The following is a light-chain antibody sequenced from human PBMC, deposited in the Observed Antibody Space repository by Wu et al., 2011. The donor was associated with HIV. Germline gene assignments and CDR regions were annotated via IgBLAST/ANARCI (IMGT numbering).Light chain of an antibody. V-gene: IGKV3-11*01. J-gene: IGKJ5*01. Sequence: ETVLSQSPAILSLSPGERATLSCRASQGVTNSLAWYQQKPGQAPSLLIYDTYHRATGIPARFSGSGSGTDFTLTISRLEPEDFAVYYCQQRNNWPLTFGQGTRLEIK. CDR1: QGVTNS. CDR3: QQRNNWPLT. CDR2: DTY.